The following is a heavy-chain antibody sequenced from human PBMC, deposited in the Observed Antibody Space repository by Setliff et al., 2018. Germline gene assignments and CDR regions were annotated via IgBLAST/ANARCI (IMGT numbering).Heavy chain of an antibody. D-gene: IGHD6-19*01. CDR2: IIHTGST. CDR3: AREQWLDPPGYYYMDV. Sequence: SETLSLTCAVYGGSFSGYYWSWIRQPPGKRLEWIGEIIHTGSTNYNPSLKSRVTISMDTSKNQFSLKVSSVTAADTAVYYCAREQWLDPPGYYYMDVWAKGTTVTVSS. V-gene: IGHV4-34*12. J-gene: IGHJ6*03. CDR1: GGSFSGYY.